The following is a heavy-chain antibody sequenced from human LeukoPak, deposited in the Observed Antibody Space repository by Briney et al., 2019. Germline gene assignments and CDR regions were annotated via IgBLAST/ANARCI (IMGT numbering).Heavy chain of an antibody. D-gene: IGHD3-3*01. Sequence: PGGSLRLSCAASGFTVSSNYMSWVRQAPGKGLEWVSVIYSGGSTYYADSVKGRFTISRDNSKNTLYLQMNSLRAEDTAVYYCARSQNNYDFWSGYSWFDPWGQGTLVTVSS. CDR2: IYSGGST. CDR1: GFTVSSNY. CDR3: ARSQNNYDFWSGYSWFDP. V-gene: IGHV3-66*01. J-gene: IGHJ5*02.